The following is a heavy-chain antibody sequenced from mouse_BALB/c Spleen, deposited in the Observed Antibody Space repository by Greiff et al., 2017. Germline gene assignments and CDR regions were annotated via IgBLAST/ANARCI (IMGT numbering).Heavy chain of an antibody. Sequence: EVHLVESGGGLVKPGGSLKLSCAASGFTFSSYAMSWVRQTPEKRLEWVATISSGGSYTYYPDSVKGRFTISRDNAKNTLYLQMSSLRSEDTAMYYCARRDDYEAMDYWGQGTSVTVSS. CDR1: GFTFSSYA. CDR3: ARRDDYEAMDY. J-gene: IGHJ4*01. V-gene: IGHV5-9-3*01. CDR2: ISSGGSYT.